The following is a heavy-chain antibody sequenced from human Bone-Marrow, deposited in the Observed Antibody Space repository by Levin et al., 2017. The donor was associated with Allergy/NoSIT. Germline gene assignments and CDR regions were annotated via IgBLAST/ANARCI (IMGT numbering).Heavy chain of an antibody. CDR2: IIPIFGTA. D-gene: IGHD3-10*01. J-gene: IGHJ6*02. CDR1: GGTFSSYA. Sequence: GASVKVSCKASGGTFSSYAISWVRQAPGQGLEWMGGIIPIFGTANYAQKFQGRVTITADESTSTAYMELSSLRSEDTAVYYCARGTYYYGSGAEGGYYYYYGMDVWGQGTTVTVSS. CDR3: ARGTYYYGSGAEGGYYYYYGMDV. V-gene: IGHV1-69*13.